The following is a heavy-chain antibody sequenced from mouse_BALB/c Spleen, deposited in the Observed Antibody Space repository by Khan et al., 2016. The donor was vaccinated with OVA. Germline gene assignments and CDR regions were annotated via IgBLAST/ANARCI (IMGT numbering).Heavy chain of an antibody. V-gene: IGHV9-2-1*01. J-gene: IGHJ4*01. Sequence: QIQLVQSGPELKKPGETVKISCKASGYTFTDYSIHWVKQAPGKGLKWMGWINTETGEPTYADDFKGRFAFSLETSASTAYLQINNLKNEDPATDFSARNYYGSNFYYAMDYWGQGTSVTVSS. CDR3: ARNYYGSNFYYAMDY. CDR2: INTETGEP. CDR1: GYTFTDYS. D-gene: IGHD1-1*01.